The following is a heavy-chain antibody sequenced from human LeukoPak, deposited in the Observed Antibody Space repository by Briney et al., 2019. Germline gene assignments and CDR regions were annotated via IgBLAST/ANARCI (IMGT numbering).Heavy chain of an antibody. Sequence: PGESLKISCKGSGYSFTSYWISWVRQMPGKGLEWMGRIDPSDSYSNNSPSFQGHVTISADKSINAAYLQWSSLKASDTAMYYCARRRGGFDYWGQGTLVTVSS. V-gene: IGHV5-10-1*01. CDR1: GYSFTSYW. CDR2: IDPSDSYS. D-gene: IGHD3-16*01. CDR3: ARRRGGFDY. J-gene: IGHJ4*02.